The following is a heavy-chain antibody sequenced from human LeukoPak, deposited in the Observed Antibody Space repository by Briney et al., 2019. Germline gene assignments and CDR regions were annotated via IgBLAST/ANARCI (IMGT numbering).Heavy chain of an antibody. CDR2: IYTSGST. J-gene: IGHJ4*02. Sequence: PSQTLSLTCTVSGGSISSGSYYWSWIRQPAGKGLEWIGRIYTSGSTNYNPSLKSRVTISVDTSKNQFSLKLSSVTAADTAVYYCARAEGYCSSTSCYGLDYWGQGTLVTVSS. V-gene: IGHV4-61*02. CDR3: ARAEGYCSSTSCYGLDY. D-gene: IGHD2-2*01. CDR1: GGSISSGSYY.